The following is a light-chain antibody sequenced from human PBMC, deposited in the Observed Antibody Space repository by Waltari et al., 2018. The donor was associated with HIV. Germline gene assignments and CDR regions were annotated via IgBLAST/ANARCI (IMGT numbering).Light chain of an antibody. J-gene: IGLJ3*02. CDR1: SSDIRSFKT. V-gene: IGLV2-23*02. CDR3: CSFGPRTTWL. CDR2: DVT. Sequence: QSVLTQPAPVSGSPGQPINISCSGTSSDIRSFKTVASYRQTPPGTVPPPLIHDVTKRPSGISPLLSGSKSGSTAYLTIAGLQADDEAYYYCCSFGPRTTWLFGGGTKVTV.